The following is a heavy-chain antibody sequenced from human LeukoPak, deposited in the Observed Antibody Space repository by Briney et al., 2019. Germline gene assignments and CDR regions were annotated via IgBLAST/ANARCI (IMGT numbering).Heavy chain of an antibody. CDR1: GFTFSSYA. V-gene: IGHV3-23*01. D-gene: IGHD3-22*01. CDR3: AKEGGYYDSSGYSYYFDY. Sequence: GGSLRLSCAASGFTFSSYAMSWVRQAPGKGLEWVSAISGSGGSTYYADSVKGRFTISRDNSKNTLYLQMNNLRAEDTAVYYCAKEGGYYDSSGYSYYFDYWGQGTLVTVSS. CDR2: ISGSGGST. J-gene: IGHJ4*02.